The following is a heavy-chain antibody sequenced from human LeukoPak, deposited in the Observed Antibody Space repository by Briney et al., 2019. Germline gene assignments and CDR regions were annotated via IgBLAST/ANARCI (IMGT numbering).Heavy chain of an antibody. V-gene: IGHV4-59*01. D-gene: IGHD1-26*01. CDR2: IYCSGST. J-gene: IGHJ4*02. CDR1: GGSISSYY. Sequence: PSETLSLTCTVSGGSISSYYWSWIRQPPGKGLEWIGYIYCSGSTNYNPSLKSRVTISVDTSKNQFSLKLSSVTAADTAVYYCARLASGSYLNLYYFDYWGQGTLVTVSS. CDR3: ARLASGSYLNLYYFDY.